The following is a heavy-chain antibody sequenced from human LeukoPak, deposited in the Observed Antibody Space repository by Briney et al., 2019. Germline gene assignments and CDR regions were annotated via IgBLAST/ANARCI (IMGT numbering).Heavy chain of an antibody. D-gene: IGHD1-26*01. CDR2: ISYRGRT. Sequence: PSETLSLTCSISDAYIGSSFWSWIRLPPGKGLEWIGSISYRGRTNYNPSLKSRATISMDTSKSQLSLVLTSVTAADTALYYCARDRSGSYYTFDIWGQGTMVTVSS. J-gene: IGHJ3*02. V-gene: IGHV4-59*13. CDR3: ARDRSGSYYTFDI. CDR1: DAYIGSSF.